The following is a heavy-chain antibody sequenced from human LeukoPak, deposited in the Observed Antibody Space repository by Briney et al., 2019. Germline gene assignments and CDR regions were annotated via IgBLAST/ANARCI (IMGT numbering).Heavy chain of an antibody. D-gene: IGHD2-2*02. Sequence: GASVTVSFKTSVYTFTGYYMHWVRQAPGQGLEWMGWINPNSGGTNYAQKFQGRVTMIRDTSITAVYMELSRLRSDDTAVYYCARVAIPGTETFDYWGQGTLVTVSS. V-gene: IGHV1-2*02. CDR1: VYTFTGYY. CDR3: ARVAIPGTETFDY. J-gene: IGHJ4*02. CDR2: INPNSGGT.